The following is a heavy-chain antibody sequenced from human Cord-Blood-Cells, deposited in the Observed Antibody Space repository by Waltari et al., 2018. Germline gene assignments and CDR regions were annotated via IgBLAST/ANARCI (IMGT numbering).Heavy chain of an antibody. CDR3: ARGETSPRGYFDL. Sequence: QVQLQQWGAGLLKPSETLSLTCAVYGGSFRGYYWSWIRQPPGKGLEWIGEINHSGSTNYNPSLKSRVTISVDTSKNQFSLKLSSVTAADTAVYYCARGETSPRGYFDLWGRGTLVTVSS. V-gene: IGHV4-34*01. CDR2: INHSGST. J-gene: IGHJ2*01. CDR1: GGSFRGYY.